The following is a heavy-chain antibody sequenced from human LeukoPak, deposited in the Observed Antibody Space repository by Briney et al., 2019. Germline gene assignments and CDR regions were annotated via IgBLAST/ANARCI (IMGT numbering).Heavy chain of an antibody. V-gene: IGHV1-18*01. J-gene: IGHJ5*02. CDR2: INAYNGNT. CDR3: ARWGIAAAGTGGDWFDP. CDR1: GYTFTSYG. D-gene: IGHD6-13*01. Sequence: ASVTVSCTASGYTFTSYGISWVRQAPGQGLEWMGWINAYNGNTNYAQKLQGRVTMTTDTSTSTAYMERRSLRSDDTAVYYCARWGIAAAGTGGDWFDPWGQGTLVTVSS.